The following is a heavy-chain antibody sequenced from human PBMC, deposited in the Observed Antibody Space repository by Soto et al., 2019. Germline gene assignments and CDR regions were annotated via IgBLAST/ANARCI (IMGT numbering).Heavy chain of an antibody. J-gene: IGHJ5*02. D-gene: IGHD3-9*01. Sequence: PGGSLRLSCSASGFTFSEYSMHWVRQAPGKGLQYVSTISSDGDITYYADSVKGRFTISRDNSKNTLYLQMNSLRPEDTAVYYCVKVSTFYDILTGYYATNLVDPWGQGTLVTVSS. CDR3: VKVSTFYDILTGYYATNLVDP. CDR2: ISSDGDIT. V-gene: IGHV3-64D*06. CDR1: GFTFSEYS.